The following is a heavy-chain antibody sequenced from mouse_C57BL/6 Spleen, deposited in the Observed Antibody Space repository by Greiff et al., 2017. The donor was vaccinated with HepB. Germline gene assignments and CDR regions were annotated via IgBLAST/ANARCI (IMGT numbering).Heavy chain of an antibody. CDR2: IYPGDGDT. J-gene: IGHJ3*01. CDR1: GYAFSSYW. CDR3: ARSEAWLAY. V-gene: IGHV1-80*01. Sequence: VMLVESGAELVKPGASVKISCKASGYAFSSYWMNWVKQRPGKGLEWIGQIYPGDGDTNYNGKFKGKATLTADKSSSTAYMQLSSLTSEDAAVYFCARSEAWLAYWGQGTLVTVSA.